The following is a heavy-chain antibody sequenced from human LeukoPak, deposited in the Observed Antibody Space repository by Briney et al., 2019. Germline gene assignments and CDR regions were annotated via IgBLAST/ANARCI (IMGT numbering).Heavy chain of an antibody. CDR3: ARSYDFWSLDDY. CDR2: INPNSGGT. J-gene: IGHJ4*02. D-gene: IGHD3-3*01. V-gene: IGHV1-2*02. Sequence: ASVTVSCKASGYTFTGYYMHWVRQAPGQGLEWMGWINPNSGGTNYAQKFQGRVTMTRDTSISTAYMELSRLRSDDTAVYYCARSYDFWSLDDYWGQGTLVTVSS. CDR1: GYTFTGYY.